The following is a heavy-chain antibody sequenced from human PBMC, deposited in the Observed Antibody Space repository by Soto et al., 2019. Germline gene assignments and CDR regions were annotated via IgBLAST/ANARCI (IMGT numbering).Heavy chain of an antibody. Sequence: QVQLVESGGGVVQPGRSLRLSCPGSGFPFSPYTMHWVRQTPGKGLEWVAVISYDGSNQYYADSVKGRFTISRDNSKNTLYLQMNSLRADDTAVYYCARGGGFCGGDCYKGGIDYWGQGTLVTVSS. D-gene: IGHD2-21*02. V-gene: IGHV3-30-3*01. CDR2: ISYDGSNQ. CDR3: ARGGGFCGGDCYKGGIDY. J-gene: IGHJ4*02. CDR1: GFPFSPYT.